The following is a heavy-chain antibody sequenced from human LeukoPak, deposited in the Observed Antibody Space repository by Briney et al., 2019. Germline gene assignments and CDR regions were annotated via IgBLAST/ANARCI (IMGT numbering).Heavy chain of an antibody. V-gene: IGHV4-30-4*08. CDR2: IYYSGST. D-gene: IGHD6-13*01. CDR3: ARGDLYSSSWSD. CDR1: GDSITRGDYY. Sequence: SETLSLTCTVSGDSITRGDYYWTWIRQPPGKGLEWIGYIYYSGSTYYNPSLKSRVTISVDPSKNQFSLKLSSVTAADTAVYYCARGDLYSSSWSDWGQGTLVTVSS. J-gene: IGHJ4*02.